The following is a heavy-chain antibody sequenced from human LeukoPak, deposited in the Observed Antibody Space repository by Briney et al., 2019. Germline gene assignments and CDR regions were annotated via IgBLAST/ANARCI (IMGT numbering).Heavy chain of an antibody. Sequence: SVKVSCKASGGTFSSYAISWVRQAPGQGLEWMGGIIPIFGTANYAQKFQGRVTITTDESTSTAYMELSSLRSEDTAVYYCARAPVRNYDFWSGYPPHDAFDIWGQGTMVTVSS. CDR2: IIPIFGTA. D-gene: IGHD3-3*01. V-gene: IGHV1-69*05. J-gene: IGHJ3*02. CDR3: ARAPVRNYDFWSGYPPHDAFDI. CDR1: GGTFSSYA.